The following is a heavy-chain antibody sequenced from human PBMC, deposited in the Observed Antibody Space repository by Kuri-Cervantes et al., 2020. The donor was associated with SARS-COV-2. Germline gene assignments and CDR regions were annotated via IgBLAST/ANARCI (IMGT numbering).Heavy chain of an antibody. CDR3: ARGDQELGMVWYFDL. J-gene: IGHJ2*01. CDR1: GFTFSSYW. CDR2: IKQDGSEK. D-gene: IGHD7-27*01. V-gene: IGHV3-7*01. Sequence: LSLTCAASGFTFSSYWMSWVRQAPGKGLGWVANIKQDGSEKYYVDSVKGRFTISRDNAKNSLYLQMNSLRAEDTAVYYCARGDQELGMVWYFDLWGRGTLVTVSS.